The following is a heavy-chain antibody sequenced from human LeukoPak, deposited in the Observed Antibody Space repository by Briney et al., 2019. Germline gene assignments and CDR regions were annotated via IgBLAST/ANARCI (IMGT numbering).Heavy chain of an antibody. V-gene: IGHV3-30*02. J-gene: IGHJ4*02. CDR1: GFTFSSFG. CDR3: AKDNPVLDS. Sequence: GGSLRLSCAAAGFTFSSFGMHWVRQAPGKWREWVAHIPYDESNKYYADSVKGRFTISRSTSKHTLFLQMKSLRVEDTAVYYCAKDNPVLDSWGQGTLVTVSS. CDR2: IPYDESNK.